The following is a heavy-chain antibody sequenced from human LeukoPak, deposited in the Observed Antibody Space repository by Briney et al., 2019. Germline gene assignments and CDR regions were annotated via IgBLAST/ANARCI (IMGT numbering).Heavy chain of an antibody. CDR3: ASSPLAARPKLDY. D-gene: IGHD6-6*01. CDR1: GFTFSSYA. V-gene: IGHV3-48*01. CDR2: ISSDGSTI. Sequence: GGSLRLSCAASGFTFSSYAMNWVRQAPGKGLEWLSYISSDGSTIYYADSVKGRFTISRDNSKNTLYLQMNSLRAEDTAVYYCASSPLAARPKLDYWGQGTLVTVSS. J-gene: IGHJ4*02.